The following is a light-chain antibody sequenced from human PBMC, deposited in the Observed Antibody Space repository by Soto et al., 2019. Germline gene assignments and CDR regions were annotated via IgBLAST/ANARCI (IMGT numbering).Light chain of an antibody. Sequence: DIVLTQSPGTLSLFPGERATLSCRASQSVNRDLAWYQQKPGQAPRLLIYGAATRATGIPDRFSGSGSGTDFTLSISRLEPEDSAVYYCQQYGSSPCTFGPGTKVDIK. CDR1: QSVNRD. CDR3: QQYGSSPCT. V-gene: IGKV3-20*01. CDR2: GAA. J-gene: IGKJ3*01.